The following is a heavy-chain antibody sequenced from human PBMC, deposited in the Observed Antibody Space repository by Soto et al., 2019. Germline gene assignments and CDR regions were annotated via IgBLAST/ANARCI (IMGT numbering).Heavy chain of an antibody. CDR3: AKDTYYHDSSGYYIFDY. D-gene: IGHD3-22*01. Sequence: HPGGSLRLSCAACGFTFNNYGMHWVRQAPGKGLEWVVVISFDGRNTYYVESVKGQFTISRDNSKNTVYLQMNSLRAEDTAVYYCAKDTYYHDSSGYYIFDYWGQGTLVTVSS. CDR1: GFTFNNYG. J-gene: IGHJ4*02. V-gene: IGHV3-30*18. CDR2: ISFDGRNT.